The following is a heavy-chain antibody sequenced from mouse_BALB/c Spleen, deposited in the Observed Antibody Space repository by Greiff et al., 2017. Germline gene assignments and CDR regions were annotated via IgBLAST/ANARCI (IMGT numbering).Heavy chain of an antibody. V-gene: IGHV1-54*01. CDR1: GYAFTNYL. J-gene: IGHJ4*01. CDR3: ARSSTRGYAMDY. Sequence: QVQLKESGAELVRPGTSVKVSCKASGYAFTNYLIEWVKQRPGQGLEWIGVINPGSGGTNYNEKFKGKATLTADKSSSTAYMQLSSLTSDDSAVYFCARSSTRGYAMDYWGQGTSVTVSS. CDR2: INPGSGGT.